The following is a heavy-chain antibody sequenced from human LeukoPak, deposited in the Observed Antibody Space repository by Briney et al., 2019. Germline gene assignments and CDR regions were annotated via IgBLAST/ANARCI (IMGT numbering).Heavy chain of an antibody. J-gene: IGHJ5*01. CDR1: GFTFSGYA. CDR2: ISGSGGST. D-gene: IGHD4-11*01. V-gene: IGHV3-23*01. Sequence: GGSLRLSCVASGFTFSGYAMDWVRQAPGKGLEWVSAISGSGGSTYYADSVKGRFTISRDNSKTTLFLQMNSLRAEDTAVYYCAKDLHDYGNYVGWFDSWGQGTLVTVSS. CDR3: AKDLHDYGNYVGWFDS.